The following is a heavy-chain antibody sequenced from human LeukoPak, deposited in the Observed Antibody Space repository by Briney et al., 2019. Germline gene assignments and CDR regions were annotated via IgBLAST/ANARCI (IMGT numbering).Heavy chain of an antibody. Sequence: PGGSLRLSCAASGFTFSNAWMTWVRQAPGKGLEWVGRIKSKTDGGTTEYAAPVKGRFTISREDSKNTLYLQMNSLKTEDTAVYYCTTGRYSGYEFDCWGQGTLVTVSS. V-gene: IGHV3-15*01. D-gene: IGHD5-12*01. CDR2: IKSKTDGGTT. CDR3: TTGRYSGYEFDC. J-gene: IGHJ4*02. CDR1: GFTFSNAW.